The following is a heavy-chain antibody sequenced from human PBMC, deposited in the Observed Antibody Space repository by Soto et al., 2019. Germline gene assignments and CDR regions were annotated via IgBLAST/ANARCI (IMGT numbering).Heavy chain of an antibody. CDR1: GFTFTRYS. Sequence: GGSLRLSCAASGFTFTRYSMNWVRQAPGKGPEWVSSISSTTNYIYYADSMKGRFTVSRDNAKNSVYLEMNSLSAEDTAVYYCARESEDLTSNFDYWGQGTLVTVSS. V-gene: IGHV3-21*01. CDR3: ARESEDLTSNFDY. J-gene: IGHJ4*02. CDR2: ISSTTNYI.